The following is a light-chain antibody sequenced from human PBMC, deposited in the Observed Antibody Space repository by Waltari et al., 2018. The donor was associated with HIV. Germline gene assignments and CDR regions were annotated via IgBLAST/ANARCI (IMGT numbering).Light chain of an antibody. CDR2: GAS. CDR1: QTIAKY. Sequence: DIQMTQSPSSLSASIGDRVSINCRASQTIAKYLNWYHQKSGKAPKLLIHGASTLQSGVPARCSGSAYGTDFTLTINSLQPEDSGTYYCQQSKDIPTFGQGTKVEIK. V-gene: IGKV1-39*01. CDR3: QQSKDIPT. J-gene: IGKJ1*01.